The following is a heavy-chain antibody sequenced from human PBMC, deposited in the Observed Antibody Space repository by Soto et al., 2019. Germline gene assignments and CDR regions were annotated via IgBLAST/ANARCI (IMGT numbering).Heavy chain of an antibody. V-gene: IGHV4-30-2*01. CDR2: IYHSGST. CDR3: ARQVGVYYDSSGYYYAYYFDY. CDR1: GGSISSGGYS. Sequence: SETLSLTCAVSGGSISSGGYSWSWIRQPPGKGLEWIGYIYHSGSTYYNPSLKSRVTISVDRSKNQFSLKLSSVTAADTAVYYCARQVGVYYDSSGYYYAYYFDYWGQGTLVTVSS. D-gene: IGHD3-22*01. J-gene: IGHJ4*02.